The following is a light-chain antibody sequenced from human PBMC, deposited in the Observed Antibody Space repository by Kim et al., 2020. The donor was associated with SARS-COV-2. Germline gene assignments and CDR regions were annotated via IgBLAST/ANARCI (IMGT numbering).Light chain of an antibody. CDR1: KLGDKY. CDR3: QAWDSSTVV. CDR2: QDS. Sequence: VSPRQTASLTCSGDKLGDKYACWYQQKPGQSPVLVIYQDSKRPSGIPERFSGSNSGNTATLTISGTQAMDEADYYCQAWDSSTVVFGGGTQLTVL. J-gene: IGLJ2*01. V-gene: IGLV3-1*01.